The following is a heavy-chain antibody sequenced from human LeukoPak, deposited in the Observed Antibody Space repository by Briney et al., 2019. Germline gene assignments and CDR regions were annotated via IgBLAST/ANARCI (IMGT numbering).Heavy chain of an antibody. CDR3: ARDFGYGYSNWFDP. Sequence: GGSLRLSCAASGFTFSDYYMSWIRQAPGKGLECVSYISSSGSTIYYADSVKGRFTISRDNAKNSLYLQMNSLRAEDTAVYYCARDFGYGYSNWFDPWGQGTLVTVSS. CDR2: ISSSGSTI. J-gene: IGHJ5*02. V-gene: IGHV3-11*04. CDR1: GFTFSDYY. D-gene: IGHD5-18*01.